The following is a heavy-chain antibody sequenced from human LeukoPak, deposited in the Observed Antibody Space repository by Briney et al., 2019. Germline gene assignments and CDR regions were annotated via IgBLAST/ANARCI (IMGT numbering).Heavy chain of an antibody. Sequence: GGYLRLSCATSGFTFRMSGVHWVRQAPGKGLEWVALMSSDGIKSYYADSVKGRFTVSRDTSKDIVYLQMNSLSADDTGIYYCAKDHAGSGRAFEYWGQGTLLTVPS. J-gene: IGHJ4*02. CDR1: GFTFRMSG. CDR2: MSSDGIKS. CDR3: AKDHAGSGRAFEY. D-gene: IGHD3-10*01. V-gene: IGHV3-30*04.